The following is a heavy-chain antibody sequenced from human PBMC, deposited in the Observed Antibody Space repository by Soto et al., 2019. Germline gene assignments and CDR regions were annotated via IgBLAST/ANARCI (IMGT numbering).Heavy chain of an antibody. J-gene: IGHJ6*02. Sequence: QVQLVESGGGVVQPGRSLRLSCAASGFTFSSYGMHWVRQAPGKGLEWVAVISYDGSNKYYADSVKGRFTISRDNSKNTLYLQMNSLRAEDTAVYYCAKQRVSAMVRGGGDMDVWGQGTTVTVSS. V-gene: IGHV3-30*18. CDR3: AKQRVSAMVRGGGDMDV. D-gene: IGHD3-10*01. CDR1: GFTFSSYG. CDR2: ISYDGSNK.